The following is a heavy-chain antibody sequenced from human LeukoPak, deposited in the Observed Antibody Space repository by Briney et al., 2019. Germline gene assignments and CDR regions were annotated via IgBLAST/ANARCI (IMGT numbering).Heavy chain of an antibody. D-gene: IGHD3-3*01. Sequence: GGSLRLSCAASGFTFSNAWMSWVRQAPGKGLEWVSAISGSGGGTYYADSVKGRFTISRDNSKNTLYLQMNSLRAEDTAVYYCANSISARRITVLDYWGQGTLVTVSS. V-gene: IGHV3-23*01. CDR3: ANSISARRITVLDY. CDR1: GFTFSNAW. J-gene: IGHJ4*02. CDR2: ISGSGGGT.